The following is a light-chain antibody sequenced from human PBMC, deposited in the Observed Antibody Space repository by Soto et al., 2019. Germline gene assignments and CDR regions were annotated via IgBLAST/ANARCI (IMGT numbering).Light chain of an antibody. J-gene: IGKJ5*01. CDR1: QNINNY. CDR2: DAS. V-gene: IGKV1-33*01. CDR3: QQAMSFPIT. Sequence: DIQMTHSPSSLSASVGDRVTITCHSSQNINNYLNWYQQKPGRAPKLLIYDASNLEAGVPSRFRGSGSGTDFTFTISRLQPEDSATYYCQQAMSFPITFGQGTRLEI.